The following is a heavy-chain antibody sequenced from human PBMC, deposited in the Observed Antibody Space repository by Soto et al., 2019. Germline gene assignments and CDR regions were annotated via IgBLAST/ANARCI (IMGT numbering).Heavy chain of an antibody. CDR2: ISYDGSNK. V-gene: IGHV3-30-3*01. CDR1: GFTFSSYA. D-gene: IGHD5-12*01. Sequence: QVQLVESGGGVVQPGRSLRLSCAASGFTFSSYAMHWVRQAPGKGLEWVAVISYDGSNKYYADSVKGRFTISRDNSKNTLYLQMNSLRAEYKAVYYCARDYYRFNSGYGFSMDVWGQGTTVTVSS. CDR3: ARDYYRFNSGYGFSMDV. J-gene: IGHJ6*02.